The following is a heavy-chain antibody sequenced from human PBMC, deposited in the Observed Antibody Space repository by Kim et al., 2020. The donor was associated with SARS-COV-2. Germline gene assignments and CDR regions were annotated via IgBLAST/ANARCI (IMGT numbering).Heavy chain of an antibody. D-gene: IGHD1-1*01. J-gene: IGHJ3*01. V-gene: IGHV3-73*01. CDR2: IRSKANSYAT. Sequence: GGSLRLSCAASGFTFSDSPMHWVRQASGKGLEWVGRIRSKANSYATSYAASVKGRFTISRDDSESTAYLQINSLKIEDTAVYYCTRIPGTTVAFWDAFDVWGQGTMVTVSS. CDR1: GFTFSDSP. CDR3: TRIPGTTVAFWDAFDV.